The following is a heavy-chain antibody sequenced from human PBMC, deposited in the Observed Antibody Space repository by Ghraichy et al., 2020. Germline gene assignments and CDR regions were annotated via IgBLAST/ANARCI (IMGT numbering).Heavy chain of an antibody. D-gene: IGHD6-13*01. J-gene: IGHJ1*01. Sequence: SETLSLTCTVSGGSISSSSYYWGWIRQPPGKGLEWIGSIYYSGSTYYNPSLKSRVTISVDTSKNQFSLKLSSVTAADTAVYYCARESSWYGSAEYFQHWGQGTLVTVSS. CDR1: GGSISSSSYY. V-gene: IGHV4-39*07. CDR3: ARESSWYGSAEYFQH. CDR2: IYYSGST.